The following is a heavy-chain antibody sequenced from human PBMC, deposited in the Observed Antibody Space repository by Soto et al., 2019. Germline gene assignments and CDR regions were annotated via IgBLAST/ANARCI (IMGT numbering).Heavy chain of an antibody. V-gene: IGHV4-4*07. CDR3: ARDIWIAVAGTGGYYYGMDV. J-gene: IGHJ6*02. CDR2: IYTSGST. CDR1: GGSISSYY. D-gene: IGHD6-19*01. Sequence: SETLSLTCTVSGGSISSYYWSWIRQPAGKGLEWIGRIYTSGSTNYNPSLKSRVTMSVDTSKNQFSLKLSSVTAADTAVYYCARDIWIAVAGTGGYYYGMDVWGQGTKVTVSS.